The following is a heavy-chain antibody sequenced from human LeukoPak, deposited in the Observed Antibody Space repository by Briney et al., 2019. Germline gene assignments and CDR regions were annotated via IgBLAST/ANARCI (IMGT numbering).Heavy chain of an antibody. CDR2: ISYDGSNK. V-gene: IGHV3-30*18. CDR1: GFTFSSYG. D-gene: IGHD1-7*01. J-gene: IGHJ4*02. CDR3: AKDDPNYYSDY. Sequence: GGSLRLSCAASGFTFSSYGMHWVRQAPGKGLEWVAVISYDGSNKYYADSVKGRFTISRDNSKNTLYLQMNSLRAEDTAVYYCAKDDPNYYSDYWGQGTLVTVSS.